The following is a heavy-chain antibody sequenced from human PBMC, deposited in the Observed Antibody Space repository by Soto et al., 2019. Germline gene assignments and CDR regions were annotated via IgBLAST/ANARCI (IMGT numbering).Heavy chain of an antibody. CDR3: ARVGVRGPIPHDYYYYYGMDV. J-gene: IGHJ6*02. V-gene: IGHV3-15*01. CDR2: IKSKTDGGTT. Sequence: LRLSCAASGFTFSNAWMSWVRQAPGKGLEWVGRIKSKTDGGTTDYAAPVKGRFTISRDNSKNTLYLQMNSLRAEDTAVYYCARVGVRGPIPHDYYYYYGMDVWGQGTTVTVSS. CDR1: GFTFSNAW. D-gene: IGHD3-10*01.